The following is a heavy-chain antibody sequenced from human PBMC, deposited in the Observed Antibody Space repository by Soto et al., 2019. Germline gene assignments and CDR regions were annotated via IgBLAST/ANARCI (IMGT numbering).Heavy chain of an antibody. CDR1: VLPFSNAW. J-gene: IGHJ4*02. CDR2: IKSKTDGGTT. Sequence: PGGSMRLSCAASVLPFSNAWMNWVRQAPGKGLEWVGRIKSKTDGGTTDYAAPVKGRFTISRDDSKNTLYLQMNSLKTEDTAVYYCTTDPGPLKWELRTFDYWGQGTLVTVSS. V-gene: IGHV3-15*07. D-gene: IGHD1-26*01. CDR3: TTDPGPLKWELRTFDY.